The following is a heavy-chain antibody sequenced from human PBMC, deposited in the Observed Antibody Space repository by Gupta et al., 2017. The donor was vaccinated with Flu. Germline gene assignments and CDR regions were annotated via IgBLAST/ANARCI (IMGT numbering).Heavy chain of an antibody. Sequence: EVQLVQSGAEVKKPGESLRISCKGSGFSFSNYWITWVRQMPGKGLEWMGRIDPSDSYTKYSPSFQGHVTVSADKSINTAYLQWSSLKASDTAMYYCARLWFGESHNWFDPWGQGTLVTVSS. D-gene: IGHD3-10*01. V-gene: IGHV5-10-1*01. J-gene: IGHJ5*02. CDR3: ARLWFGESHNWFDP. CDR2: IDPSDSYT. CDR1: GFSFSNYW.